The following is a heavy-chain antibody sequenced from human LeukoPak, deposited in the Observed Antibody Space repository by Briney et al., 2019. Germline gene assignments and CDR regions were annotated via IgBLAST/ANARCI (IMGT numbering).Heavy chain of an antibody. CDR1: AFTFSSYA. CDR3: ARNQAGEISGFDY. D-gene: IGHD1-14*01. J-gene: IGHJ4*02. CDR2: IAYDGSNI. V-gene: IGHV3-30-3*01. Sequence: PGRSLRLSCAASAFTFSSYAMHWVRQAPGKGLEWVAVIAYDGSNIHYADSVKGRFTISRDNSKSTLYLQMNSLRTEDTAVYYCARNQAGEISGFDYRGQETLVTVSS.